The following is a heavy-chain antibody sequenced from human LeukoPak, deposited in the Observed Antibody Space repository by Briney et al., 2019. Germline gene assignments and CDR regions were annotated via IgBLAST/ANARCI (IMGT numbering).Heavy chain of an antibody. V-gene: IGHV3-30-3*01. Sequence: GGSLRLSCAASGFTFSSYAMHWVRPAPGKGLEWVAVISYDGSNKYYADSVKGRFTISRDNSKNTLYLQMNSLRAEDTAVYYCARDHRLQLLLQYYHYYYGMDVWGQGTTVTVFS. CDR1: GFTFSSYA. CDR2: ISYDGSNK. D-gene: IGHD5-24*01. CDR3: ARDHRLQLLLQYYHYYYGMDV. J-gene: IGHJ6*02.